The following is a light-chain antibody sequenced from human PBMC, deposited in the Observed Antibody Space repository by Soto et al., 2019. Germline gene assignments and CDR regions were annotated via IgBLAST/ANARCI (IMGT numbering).Light chain of an antibody. CDR2: AAA. J-gene: IGKJ5*01. CDR3: QRLGDYPIT. CDR1: QDIGSY. V-gene: IGKV1-9*01. Sequence: DLQLTQSPSFLSASVGDRVTITCRASQDIGSYLAWYQQKPGKAPQFLLYAAATLRVGVPSRFSESGSGTEFTLTISSLQPEDSATYYCQRLGDYPITFGQGTRLEIK.